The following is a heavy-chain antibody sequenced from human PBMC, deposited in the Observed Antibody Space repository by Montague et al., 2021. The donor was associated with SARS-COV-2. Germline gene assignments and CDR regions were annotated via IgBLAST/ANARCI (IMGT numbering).Heavy chain of an antibody. J-gene: IGHJ4*02. Sequence: SETLSLTCTVSGGSIGTSSHFWGWVRQPPGKGLEWIGIIYSSGTTSCIPSLKSRLTISSDTSKNQFSLRLASVTAADTAVYYCARFREAGDVLDYWGQGNPVTVSS. CDR1: GGSIGTSSHF. D-gene: IGHD7-27*01. V-gene: IGHV4-39*07. CDR2: IYSSGTT. CDR3: ARFREAGDVLDY.